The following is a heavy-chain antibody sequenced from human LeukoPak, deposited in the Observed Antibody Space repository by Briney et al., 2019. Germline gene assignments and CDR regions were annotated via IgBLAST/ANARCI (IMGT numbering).Heavy chain of an antibody. D-gene: IGHD2-2*01. J-gene: IGHJ3*02. Sequence: PSETLSFTCTVSGYSISSGYYWGWIRQPPGKGLEWIGSIYHSGSTYYNPSLKSRVTIPVATSTAQFSLKLVSLTAAATAVYYCAREYQLPHDAFDIWGKGTTVTASS. CDR1: GYSISSGYY. V-gene: IGHV4-38-2*02. CDR2: IYHSGST. CDR3: AREYQLPHDAFDI.